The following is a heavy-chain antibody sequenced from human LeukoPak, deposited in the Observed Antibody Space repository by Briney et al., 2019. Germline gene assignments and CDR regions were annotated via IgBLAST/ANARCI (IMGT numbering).Heavy chain of an antibody. CDR1: GGSISSYY. D-gene: IGHD3-22*01. J-gene: IGHJ5*02. Sequence: SETLSLTCTVSGGSISSYYWNWIRQPPGKGLEWIGYIYYSGSTNYNPSLKSRVTISVDTSKNQFSLKLSSVTAADTAVYYCARSPDYYDSSGYYYGDNWFDPWGQGTLVTVSS. CDR3: ARSPDYYDSSGYYYGDNWFDP. CDR2: IYYSGST. V-gene: IGHV4-59*08.